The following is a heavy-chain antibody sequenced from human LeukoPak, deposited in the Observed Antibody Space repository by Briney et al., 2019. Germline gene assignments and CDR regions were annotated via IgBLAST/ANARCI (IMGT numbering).Heavy chain of an antibody. CDR2: INTYNDNT. CDR3: ARDRNIHCSSSTCYPVWDY. J-gene: IGHJ4*02. V-gene: IGHV1-18*01. D-gene: IGHD2-2*01. CDR1: GYTFSSYG. Sequence: ASVKVSCKASGYTFSSYGISWVRQAPGQGLEWMGWINTYNDNTNYAQKLQGRVTMTTDTSTTTAYMELGSLRSDDTAVYYCARDRNIHCSSSTCYPVWDYWGQGTLVTVSS.